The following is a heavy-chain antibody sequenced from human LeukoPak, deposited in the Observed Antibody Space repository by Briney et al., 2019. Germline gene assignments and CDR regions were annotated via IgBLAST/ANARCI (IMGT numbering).Heavy chain of an antibody. Sequence: SQTLSLTCTVSGGSIISGSYYWSWIRQPAGKGLEWIGRIYTSGSTNYNPSLKSRVTISVDTSKNQFSLKLSSVTAADTAVYYCARAHPYYYYYMDVWGKGTTVTVSS. CDR2: IYTSGST. CDR3: ARAHPYYYYYMDV. CDR1: GGSIISGSYY. J-gene: IGHJ6*03. V-gene: IGHV4-61*02.